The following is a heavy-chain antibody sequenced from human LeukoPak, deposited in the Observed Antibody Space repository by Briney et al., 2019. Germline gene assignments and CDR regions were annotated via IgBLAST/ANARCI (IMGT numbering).Heavy chain of an antibody. CDR3: ACERVMTGLKS. Sequence: KPGGSLKLSCAASGFTISSYWMHWVRQAPGKGLVWVSLIKSDGSSTSYADSVKGRYTISSDNAKNTLYLQMNSLRAEDTAVYYCACERVMTGLKSWGQGTLVTVSS. CDR1: GFTISSYW. J-gene: IGHJ5*02. V-gene: IGHV3-74*01. CDR2: IKSDGSST. D-gene: IGHD5-24*01.